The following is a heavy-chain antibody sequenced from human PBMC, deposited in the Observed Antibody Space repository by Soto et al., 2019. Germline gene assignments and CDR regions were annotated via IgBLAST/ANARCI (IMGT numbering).Heavy chain of an antibody. D-gene: IGHD3-10*01. J-gene: IGHJ4*02. Sequence: QVQLQESGPGLVKPSETLSLTCTVSGGSISSYYWSWIRQPPGKGLEWIGYIYYSGSTNYNPSLKSRVTISVDTSKNQFSLKLSSVTAADTAVYYCARGRSYYYGSGADFDYWGQGTLVTVSS. CDR3: ARGRSYYYGSGADFDY. CDR1: GGSISSYY. CDR2: IYYSGST. V-gene: IGHV4-59*01.